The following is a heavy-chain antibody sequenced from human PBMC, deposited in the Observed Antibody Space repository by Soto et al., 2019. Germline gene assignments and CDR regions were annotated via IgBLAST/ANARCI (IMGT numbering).Heavy chain of an antibody. Sequence: LRVSCACSLFTFRIYGMQWVRQAPGKGLEWVAVISYDGSNKYYADSVKGRFTISRDNSKNTLYLQMNSLRAEDTAVYYCAKESPLYYFDYWGQGTLVTVSS. CDR3: AKESPLYYFDY. V-gene: IGHV3-30*18. CDR2: ISYDGSNK. J-gene: IGHJ4*02. CDR1: LFTFRIYG.